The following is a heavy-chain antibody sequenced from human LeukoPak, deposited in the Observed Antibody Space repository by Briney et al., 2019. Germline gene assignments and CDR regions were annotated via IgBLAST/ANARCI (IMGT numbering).Heavy chain of an antibody. CDR3: ARIGGTGSSGSYHYFDY. CDR2: IDWDDDK. Sequence: SGPTLVNPTQPLTLTCTFSGFSLSTSGMCVSWIRQPPGKALEWLARIDWDDDKSYSTSLRTRLTISKDTSKNQVVLTMTNMDPVDTATYYCARIGGTGSSGSYHYFDYWGQGTLVTVSS. J-gene: IGHJ4*02. D-gene: IGHD1-26*01. V-gene: IGHV2-70*11. CDR1: GFSLSTSGMC.